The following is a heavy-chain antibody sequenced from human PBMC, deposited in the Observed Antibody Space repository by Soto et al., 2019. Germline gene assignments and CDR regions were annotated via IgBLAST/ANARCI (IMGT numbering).Heavy chain of an antibody. CDR3: ARDHQGSSWYRVRFDP. Sequence: GGSLRLSCAASGFTFSSYSMNWVRQAPGKGLEWVSSISSSSSYIYYADSVKGRFTISRDNAKNSLYLQMNSLRAEDTAVYYCARDHQGSSWYRVRFDPWGQGTLVTVSS. D-gene: IGHD6-13*01. CDR2: ISSSSSYI. J-gene: IGHJ5*02. V-gene: IGHV3-21*01. CDR1: GFTFSSYS.